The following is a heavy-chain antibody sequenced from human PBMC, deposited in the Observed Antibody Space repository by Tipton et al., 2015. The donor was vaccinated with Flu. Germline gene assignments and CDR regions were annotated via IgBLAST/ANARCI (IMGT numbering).Heavy chain of an antibody. CDR2: IYHSGST. J-gene: IGHJ4*02. CDR3: ARDPGPYCTTVSCYIDY. D-gene: IGHD2-8*01. CDR1: GASISSYY. V-gene: IGHV4-59*01. Sequence: TLSLTCTVSGASISSYYWSWIRQPPGKGLEWIGYIYHSGSTNYNPSLQNRVTMSLDTSMNQFSLKLTSVTAADTAVYYCARDPGPYCTTVSCYIDYWGQGTLVTVSS.